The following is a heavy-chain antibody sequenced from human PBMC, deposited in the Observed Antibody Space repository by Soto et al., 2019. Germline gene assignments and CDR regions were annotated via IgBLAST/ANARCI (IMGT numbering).Heavy chain of an antibody. CDR1: GGSISPYY. CDR3: ARLGGYYQALDT. CDR2: IYFTGTT. J-gene: IGHJ5*02. Sequence: QVQLQESGPGLVNPSETLSLTFTVSGGSISPYYWGWIWQPPGKGLEWFCSIYFTGTTRYNPSLKSRVTTSVDTSTNQFSLQLSSVTAADTAVDYCARLGGYYQALDTWGQGTLVTVSS. D-gene: IGHD3-3*01. V-gene: IGHV4-59*08.